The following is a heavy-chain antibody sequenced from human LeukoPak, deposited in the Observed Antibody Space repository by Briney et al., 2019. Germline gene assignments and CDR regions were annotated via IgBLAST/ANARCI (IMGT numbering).Heavy chain of an antibody. CDR2: ISAGGDST. CDR1: GFNFNTYT. CDR3: AKDKGIHGAEVFDY. J-gene: IGHJ4*02. V-gene: IGHV3-23*01. Sequence: GGSLRLSCAASGFNFNTYTMNWVRQAPGKGLEWVSTISAGGDSTYYANSVKGRFTISRDNSKNTLYLQVNSLRAEDTAVYYCAKDKGIHGAEVFDYWGQGTLVTVTS. D-gene: IGHD5-18*01.